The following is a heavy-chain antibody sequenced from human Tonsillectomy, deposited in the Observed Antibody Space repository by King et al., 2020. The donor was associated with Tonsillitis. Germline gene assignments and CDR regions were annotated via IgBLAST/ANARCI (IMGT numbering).Heavy chain of an antibody. D-gene: IGHD2-2*01. CDR3: VRFPLCSSTSFYALGPLHY. CDR1: GYSFTSYW. V-gene: IGHV5-51*01. Sequence: QLVQSGAEVKKPGESLKISCKGSGYSFTSYWIGWVRQMPGKGLEWMGIIYPGDSDTRYSPSFQGQVTISADKSISTDYLQWSSLKASDHAMYYCVRFPLCSSTSFYALGPLHYWGQGTLVTVSS. CDR2: IYPGDSDT. J-gene: IGHJ4*02.